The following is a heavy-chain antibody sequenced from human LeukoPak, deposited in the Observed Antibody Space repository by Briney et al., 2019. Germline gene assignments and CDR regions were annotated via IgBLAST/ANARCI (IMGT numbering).Heavy chain of an antibody. D-gene: IGHD4-17*01. CDR3: ATYLTVTLDY. CDR2: ISSSSPYI. CDR1: GFTFSSYS. J-gene: IGHJ4*02. V-gene: IGHV3-21*06. Sequence: GALRLSCAASGFTFSSYSMNWVRQAPGKGLEWVSCISSSSPYIYYADSVKGRFTISRDNAKNSLYLQMNRLRAEDTAVYYCATYLTVTLDYWGQGTLVTVSS.